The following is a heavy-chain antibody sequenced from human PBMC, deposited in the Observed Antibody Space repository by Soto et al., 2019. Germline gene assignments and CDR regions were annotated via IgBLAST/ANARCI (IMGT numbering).Heavy chain of an antibody. Sequence: LRLSCAASGFTFSSYAMSWVRQAPGKGLEWVSAISGSGDSTYYADSVKGRFTISRDNSKNTLYLQMNSLRAEDTAVYYCARRSSGWYFDYWGQGTLVTVSS. D-gene: IGHD6-19*01. CDR1: GFTFSSYA. J-gene: IGHJ4*02. V-gene: IGHV3-23*01. CDR2: ISGSGDST. CDR3: ARRSSGWYFDY.